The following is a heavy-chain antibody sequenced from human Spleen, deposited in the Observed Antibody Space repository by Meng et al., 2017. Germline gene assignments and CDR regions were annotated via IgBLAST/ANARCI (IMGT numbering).Heavy chain of an antibody. V-gene: IGHV5-51*01. CDR2: IYPGDSDT. CDR1: GYSFTSYW. Sequence: GESLKISCKGSGYSFTSYWIGWVRQMPGKGLEWMGIIYPGDSDTKYSPSFQGQVTISVDKSIGTAYLQWSSLKASDTAMYYCARRRRIVRAAGGADYFDYWGQGTLVTVSS. CDR3: ARRRRIVRAAGGADYFDY. D-gene: IGHD6-13*01. J-gene: IGHJ4*02.